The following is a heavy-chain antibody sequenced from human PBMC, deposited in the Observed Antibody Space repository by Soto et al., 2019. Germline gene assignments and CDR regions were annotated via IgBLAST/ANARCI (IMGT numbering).Heavy chain of an antibody. V-gene: IGHV3-30*18. CDR1: GFTFSSYG. Sequence: QVQLVESGGGVVQPGRSLRLSCAASGFTFSSYGMHWVRQAPGKGLEWVAVISYDGSNKYYADSVKGRFTIARDNSKNTLYLQMNSLRAEDTAVYYCAKDHNYYDSSGYSLGYWGQGTLVTVSS. J-gene: IGHJ4*02. CDR2: ISYDGSNK. D-gene: IGHD3-22*01. CDR3: AKDHNYYDSSGYSLGY.